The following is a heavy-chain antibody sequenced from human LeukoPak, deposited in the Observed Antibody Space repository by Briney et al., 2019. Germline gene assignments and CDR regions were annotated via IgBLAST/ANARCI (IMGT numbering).Heavy chain of an antibody. CDR3: ARADEITSGATGGAFDI. CDR2: ISAYNGNT. Sequence: ASVTVSCTASGYTFTSYGISWVRQAPGQGLEWMGWISAYNGNTNYAQKLQGRVTMTTDTSTSTAYMELRSLRSDDTAVYYCARADEITSGATGGAFDIWGQGTMVTVSS. V-gene: IGHV1-18*01. J-gene: IGHJ3*02. CDR1: GYTFTSYG. D-gene: IGHD1-26*01.